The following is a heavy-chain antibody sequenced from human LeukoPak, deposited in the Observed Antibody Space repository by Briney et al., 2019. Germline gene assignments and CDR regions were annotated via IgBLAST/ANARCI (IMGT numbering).Heavy chain of an antibody. CDR1: GGSISSSSFY. D-gene: IGHD5-24*01. V-gene: IGHV4-39*07. CDR2: AYYSGST. J-gene: IGHJ4*02. CDR3: ARAGEGWLQLWD. Sequence: SETLSLTCTVSGGSISSSSFYWAWIRQPPGKGQERIGSAYYSGSTYYTPSLKSRVTISVDSSKNQSSLKLRSVTAADPAVYCCARAGEGWLQLWDWGQGTLVTVSS.